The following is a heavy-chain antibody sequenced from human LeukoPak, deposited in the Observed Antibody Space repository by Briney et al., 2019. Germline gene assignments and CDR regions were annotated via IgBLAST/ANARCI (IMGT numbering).Heavy chain of an antibody. CDR2: ISGSGGST. D-gene: IGHD2-2*01. CDR3: GKDRPAAMLGDNWFDP. CDR1: GFTFSSYA. Sequence: GGSLRLSCAASGFTFSSYAMSWVRQAPGKGLEWVSAISGSGGSTYYADSVKGRFTISRDNFKNTLYLQMNSLRAEDTAVYYCGKDRPAAMLGDNWFDPWGQGTLVTVSS. V-gene: IGHV3-23*01. J-gene: IGHJ5*02.